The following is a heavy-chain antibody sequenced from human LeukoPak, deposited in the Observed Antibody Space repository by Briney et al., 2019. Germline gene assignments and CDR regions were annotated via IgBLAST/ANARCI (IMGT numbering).Heavy chain of an antibody. CDR2: ISAYNGNT. D-gene: IGHD6-19*01. CDR3: ARDLGGRSGWYNYYYYYGMDV. Sequence: GSVQVSCKASGYTFPSYGISWVRQAPGQGLEWMGWISAYNGNTNYAQKLQGRVTMTTDTSTSTAYMELRSLRSDDTAVYYCARDLGGRSGWYNYYYYYGMDVWGQGTTVTVSS. J-gene: IGHJ6*02. CDR1: GYTFPSYG. V-gene: IGHV1-18*01.